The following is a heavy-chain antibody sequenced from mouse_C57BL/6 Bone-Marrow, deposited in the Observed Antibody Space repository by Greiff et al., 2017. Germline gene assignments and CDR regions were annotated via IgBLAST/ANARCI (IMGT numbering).Heavy chain of an antibody. CDR2: IHPNSGST. V-gene: IGHV1-64*01. CDR1: GYTFTSYW. CDR3: EKWPYYFDY. Sequence: QVQLQQPGAELVKPGASVKLSCTASGYTFTSYWMHWVKQRPGQGLEWIGMIHPNSGSTNYNAKFKSKATLTVDKSSSTAYMQLSSLTSEDSAVXSCEKWPYYFDYWGQGTTLTVSS. J-gene: IGHJ2*01.